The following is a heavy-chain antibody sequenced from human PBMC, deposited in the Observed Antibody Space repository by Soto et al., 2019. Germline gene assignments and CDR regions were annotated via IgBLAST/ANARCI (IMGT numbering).Heavy chain of an antibody. J-gene: IGHJ4*02. D-gene: IGHD6-13*01. CDR2: ISAYNGNT. CDR1: GYTFTSYG. V-gene: IGHV1-18*01. CDR3: ARDRPLSRSSSCLPSFDS. Sequence: QVQLVQSGAEVKKPGASVKVSCKASGYTFTSYGISWVRQAPGQGLEWMGWISAYNGNTNYAQKLQGRVTMTTDTSTRTAYMELRSLRSDDTAVYYCARDRPLSRSSSCLPSFDSWGQGTLVTVSS.